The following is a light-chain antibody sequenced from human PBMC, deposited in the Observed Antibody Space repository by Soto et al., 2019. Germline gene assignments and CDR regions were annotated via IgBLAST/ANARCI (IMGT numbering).Light chain of an antibody. CDR3: GADHGRESDFTVV. Sequence: QPVLTQPPSASASLGASVTLTCTLSSGYSKYKVDWYQQRPGKGPRFVMRVGTGGIVGSKGDGIPDRFSVLGSGLTRNLTIKNIQEEDESDYHCGADHGRESDFTVVFGGGTKLTVL. CDR2: VGTGGIVG. CDR1: SGYSKYK. V-gene: IGLV9-49*01. J-gene: IGLJ2*01.